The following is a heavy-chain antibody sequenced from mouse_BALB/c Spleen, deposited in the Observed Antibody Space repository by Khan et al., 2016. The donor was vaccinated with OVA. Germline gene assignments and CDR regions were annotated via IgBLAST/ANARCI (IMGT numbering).Heavy chain of an antibody. CDR3: ARGNYYGYAMDY. CDR1: GYSITSNYA. V-gene: IGHV3-2*02. D-gene: IGHD1-1*01. Sequence: EVQLQESGPGLVKPFQSLSLTCTVTGYSITSNYAWNWIRQFPGNKLEWVGYISYSGSTSYNPSLKSRISITRDTSKNQFFLQLNSVTTDDTATXYCARGNYYGYAMDYWGQGTSVTVSS. J-gene: IGHJ4*01. CDR2: ISYSGST.